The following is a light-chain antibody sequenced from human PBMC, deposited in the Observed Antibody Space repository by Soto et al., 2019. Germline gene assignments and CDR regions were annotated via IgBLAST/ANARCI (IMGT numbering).Light chain of an antibody. Sequence: EIVLTQSPGTLSLSPGERATLSCRASQSVSSSYLAWYQHKPGQAPRLLIYGASSRATGIPDRFSGSGSGTDFTLTISRLEPEDFAVYYCQQYGSSPPYTFGPGNKVDIK. CDR2: GAS. V-gene: IGKV3-20*01. J-gene: IGKJ3*01. CDR3: QQYGSSPPYT. CDR1: QSVSSSY.